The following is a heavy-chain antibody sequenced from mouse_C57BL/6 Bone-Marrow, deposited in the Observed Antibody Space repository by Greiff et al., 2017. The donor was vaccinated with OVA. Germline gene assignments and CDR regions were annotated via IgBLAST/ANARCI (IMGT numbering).Heavy chain of an antibody. CDR1: GYTFTSHT. D-gene: IGHD4-1*01. Sequence: VHLVESGAELARPGASVKMSCKASGYTFTSHTMHWVKQRPGQGLEWIGYINPSSGYTKYNQKFKDKATLTADKSSSTAYMQLSSLTAEDSAVYYCALNWAWFAYWGQGTLVTVSA. CDR3: ALNWAWFAY. V-gene: IGHV1-4*01. J-gene: IGHJ3*01. CDR2: INPSSGYT.